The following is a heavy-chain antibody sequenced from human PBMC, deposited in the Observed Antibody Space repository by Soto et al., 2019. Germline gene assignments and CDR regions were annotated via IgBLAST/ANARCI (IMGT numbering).Heavy chain of an antibody. CDR1: GGTFSSYA. V-gene: IGHV1-69*01. D-gene: IGHD5-18*01. CDR3: ARDQLPYTAMVTYYYYGMDV. J-gene: IGHJ6*02. Sequence: QVQLVQSGAEVKKPGSSVKVSCKASGGTFSSYAISWVRQAPGQGLEWMGGIIPIFGTANYAQKFQGRVTITADDSTSTAYMELSSLRSEDTAVYYCARDQLPYTAMVTYYYYGMDVWGQGTTVTVSS. CDR2: IIPIFGTA.